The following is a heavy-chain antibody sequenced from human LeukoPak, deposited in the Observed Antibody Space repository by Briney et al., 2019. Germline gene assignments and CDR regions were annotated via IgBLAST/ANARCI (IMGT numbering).Heavy chain of an antibody. J-gene: IGHJ4*02. CDR3: ARGHYGGNSEVDY. V-gene: IGHV1-69*05. CDR2: IIPIFGTA. CDR1: GGTFSSYA. Sequence: SVKVSCKASGGTFSSYAISWVRQAPGQGPEWMGGIIPIFGTANYAQKFQGRVTITTDESTSTAYMELSSLRSEDTAVYYCARGHYGGNSEVDYWGQGTLVTVSS. D-gene: IGHD4-23*01.